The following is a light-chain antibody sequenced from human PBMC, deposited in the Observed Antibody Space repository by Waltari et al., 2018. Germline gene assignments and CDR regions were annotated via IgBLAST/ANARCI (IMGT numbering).Light chain of an antibody. V-gene: IGLV2-14*03. CDR1: SSDVGGYNY. CDR2: DVS. CDR3: SSYTSSSTLEGV. Sequence: GQSITISCTGTSSDVGGYNYVSWYQQHPGKAPKLMIYDVSNRPSGVSNRFSGSKSGNTASLTISGLQAEDEADYYCSSYTSSSTLEGVFGTGTKVTVL. J-gene: IGLJ1*01.